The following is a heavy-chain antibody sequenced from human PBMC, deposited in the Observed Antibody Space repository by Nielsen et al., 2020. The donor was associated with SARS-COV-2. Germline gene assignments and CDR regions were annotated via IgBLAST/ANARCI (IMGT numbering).Heavy chain of an antibody. D-gene: IGHD3-3*01. J-gene: IGHJ4*02. V-gene: IGHV3-30*03. CDR3: ARGGYDFWSGYYTGPGYYFDY. Sequence: GGSLRLSCAASGFTFSSYGMHWVRQAPGKGLEWVAVISYDGSNKYYADSVKGRFTISRDNSKNTPYLQMNSLRAEDTAVYYCARGGYDFWSGYYTGPGYYFDYWGQGTLVTVSS. CDR1: GFTFSSYG. CDR2: ISYDGSNK.